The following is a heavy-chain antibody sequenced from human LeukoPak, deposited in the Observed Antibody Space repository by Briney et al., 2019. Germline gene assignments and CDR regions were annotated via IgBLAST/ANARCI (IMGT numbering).Heavy chain of an antibody. V-gene: IGHV4-34*01. D-gene: IGHD3-22*01. CDR1: GGSFSGYY. CDR3: ASDPYYYDSSGYALGY. Sequence: SETLSLTCAVYGGSFSGYYWSWIRQPPGKGLEWIGEINHSGSTNYNPSLKSRVTISVDTSKNQFSLKLSSVTAADTAVYYCASDPYYYDSSGYALGYWGQGTLVTVSS. J-gene: IGHJ4*02. CDR2: INHSGST.